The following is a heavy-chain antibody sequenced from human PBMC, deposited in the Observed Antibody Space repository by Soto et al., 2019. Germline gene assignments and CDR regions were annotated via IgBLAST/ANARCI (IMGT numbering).Heavy chain of an antibody. D-gene: IGHD3-10*01. J-gene: IGHJ4*02. CDR1: GFTFSSYA. CDR3: AKDRPAITMVRGVLLDY. CDR2: ISGSGGST. Sequence: EVQLLESGGGLVQPGGSLRLSCAASGFTFSSYAMSWVRQAPGKGLEWVSAISGSGGSTYYADSVKGRFTISRDNSKNTLYLQMNSLRAEVTAVYYCAKDRPAITMVRGVLLDYWGQGTLVTVSS. V-gene: IGHV3-23*01.